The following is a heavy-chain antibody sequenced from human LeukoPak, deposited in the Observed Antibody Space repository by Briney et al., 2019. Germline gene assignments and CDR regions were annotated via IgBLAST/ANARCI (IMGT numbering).Heavy chain of an antibody. D-gene: IGHD6-6*01. CDR3: ARLARRASFDY. CDR1: GGSISSGSYY. V-gene: IGHV4-61*02. J-gene: IGHJ4*02. CDR2: IYTSGST. Sequence: SETLSLTCTVSGGSISSGSYYWSWIRQPAGKGLEWIGRIYTSGSTNYNPSLKSRVTISVDTSKNQFSLKQSSVTAADTAVYYCARLARRASFDYWGQGTLVTVSS.